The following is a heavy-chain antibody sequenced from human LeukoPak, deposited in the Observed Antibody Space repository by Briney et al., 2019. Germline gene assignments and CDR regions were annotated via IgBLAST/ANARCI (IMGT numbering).Heavy chain of an antibody. D-gene: IGHD1-1*01. Sequence: ASVKVSCKASGYTFTSYGISWVRQAPGQGLEWMGWINIGDGDTKFSQKFQDRVTIARDTSASTAYMEVRSLRFEDTAIYYCARDRGGTGDFDYWGQGTLVTVSS. CDR1: GYTFTSYG. CDR3: ARDRGGTGDFDY. V-gene: IGHV1-18*01. CDR2: INIGDGDT. J-gene: IGHJ4*02.